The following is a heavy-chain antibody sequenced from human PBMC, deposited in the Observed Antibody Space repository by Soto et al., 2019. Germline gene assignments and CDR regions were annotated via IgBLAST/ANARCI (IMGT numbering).Heavy chain of an antibody. V-gene: IGHV1-46*01. Sequence: ASVKVSCKASGYTFTSYYMHWVRQAPGQGLEWMGIINPSGGSTSYAQKFQGRVTMTTDTSTSTAYMELRSLRSDDTAVYYCARAPTYHDILTTTWLDPWGEGTLVTVSS. CDR2: INPSGGST. CDR1: GYTFTSYY. CDR3: ARAPTYHDILTTTWLDP. J-gene: IGHJ5*02. D-gene: IGHD3-9*01.